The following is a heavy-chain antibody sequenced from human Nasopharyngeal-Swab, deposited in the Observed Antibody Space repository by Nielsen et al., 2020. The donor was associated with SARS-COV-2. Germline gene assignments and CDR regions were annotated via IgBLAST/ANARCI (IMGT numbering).Heavy chain of an antibody. Sequence: GESLKISCAASGFTFSSYEMNWVRQAPGKGLEWVSYITSSGDTRYYADSVKGRFTISRDNDKNSLYMQMNSLRAEDTAVYYCARRVVGTGNYYYGMDVWGQGTTVTVSS. V-gene: IGHV3-48*03. CDR1: GFTFSSYE. CDR2: ITSSGDTR. D-gene: IGHD1-26*01. CDR3: ARRVVGTGNYYYGMDV. J-gene: IGHJ6*02.